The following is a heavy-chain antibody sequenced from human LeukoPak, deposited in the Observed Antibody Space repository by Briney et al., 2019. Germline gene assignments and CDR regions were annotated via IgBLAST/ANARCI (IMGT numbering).Heavy chain of an antibody. CDR2: LNTDGTSR. Sequence: GGSLRLSCAASGFTLSRYWMHWVRQAPGKGLVWGSRLNTDGTSRSYADSVKGRFTISRDNAKNTLYLQMNSLRAEDTAVYYCARGGIASVDPTGYWGQGTLVTVSS. CDR1: GFTLSRYW. J-gene: IGHJ4*02. D-gene: IGHD6-13*01. CDR3: ARGGIASVDPTGY. V-gene: IGHV3-74*01.